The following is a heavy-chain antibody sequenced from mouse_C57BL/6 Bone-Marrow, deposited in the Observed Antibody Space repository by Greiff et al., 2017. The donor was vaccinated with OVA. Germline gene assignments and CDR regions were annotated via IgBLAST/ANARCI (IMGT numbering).Heavy chain of an antibody. CDR3: ARVGWLDWYFDV. CDR1: GYTFTSYW. V-gene: IGHV1-61*01. J-gene: IGHJ1*03. D-gene: IGHD2-3*01. Sequence: QVQLQQPGAELVRPGSSVKLSCKASGYTFTSYWMDWVKQRPGQGLEWIGNIYPSDSETHYNQKFKDKATLTVDKSSSTAYMQLSSLTSEDSAVYYYARVGWLDWYFDVWGTGTTVTVSS. CDR2: IYPSDSET.